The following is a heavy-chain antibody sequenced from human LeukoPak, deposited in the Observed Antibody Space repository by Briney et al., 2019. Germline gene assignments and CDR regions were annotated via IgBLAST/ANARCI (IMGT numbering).Heavy chain of an antibody. CDR2: IRGSGGST. CDR3: AKGYSGYDPSYY. J-gene: IGHJ4*02. V-gene: IGHV3-23*01. D-gene: IGHD5-12*01. CDR1: GFTFSIYA. Sequence: PGGSLRLSCAASGFTFSIYAMNWVRQAPGKGLEWVSAIRGSGGSTFYADSVKGRFTISRDNSKNTLYLQMNSLRAEDTAVYYCAKGYSGYDPSYYWGQGTLVTVSS.